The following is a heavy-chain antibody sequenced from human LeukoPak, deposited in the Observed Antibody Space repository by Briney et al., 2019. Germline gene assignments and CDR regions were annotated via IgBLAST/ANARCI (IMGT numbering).Heavy chain of an antibody. CDR2: ISSSGSTI. CDR3: ARDKMTTVTTFDS. CDR1: GFTFSDYY. D-gene: IGHD4-17*01. Sequence: GGSLRLSCAASGFTFSDYYMSWIRQAPGKGLEWVSYISSSGSTIYYADSVKGRLTISRDNAKNSLYLQMNSLRAEDTAVYYCARDKMTTVTTFDSWGQGTLVTVSS. V-gene: IGHV3-11*04. J-gene: IGHJ4*02.